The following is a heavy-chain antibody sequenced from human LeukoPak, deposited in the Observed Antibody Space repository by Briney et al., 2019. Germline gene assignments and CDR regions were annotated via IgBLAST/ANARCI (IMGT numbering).Heavy chain of an antibody. D-gene: IGHD3-22*01. J-gene: IGHJ4*02. CDR1: GYTFTSYA. V-gene: IGHV1-3*01. CDR2: INASNGNT. Sequence: ASVKVSCKASGYTFTSYAMHWVRQAAGQSLEWMGWINASNGNTKYSQKFQGRVTITRDTSASTAYMELSSLRSEDTAVYYCARVSNYYDSSGYYYVYFDYWGQGTLVTVSS. CDR3: ARVSNYYDSSGYYYVYFDY.